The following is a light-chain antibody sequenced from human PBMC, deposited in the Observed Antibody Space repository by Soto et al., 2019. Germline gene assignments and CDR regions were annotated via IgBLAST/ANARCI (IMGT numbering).Light chain of an antibody. Sequence: QSVLTQPPSASGAPGQSVPISCTGTSSDVGGYNYVSWYQHHPGKAPKLMIYDVSKRPSGVPDRFSGSKSGNTASLTVSGLQADDEADYYCSSYADSNNYVFGTGTKVTGL. CDR2: DVS. V-gene: IGLV2-8*01. J-gene: IGLJ1*01. CDR3: SSYADSNNYV. CDR1: SSDVGGYNY.